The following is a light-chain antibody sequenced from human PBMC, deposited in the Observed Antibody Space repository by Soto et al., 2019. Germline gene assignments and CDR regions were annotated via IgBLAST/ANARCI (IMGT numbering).Light chain of an antibody. V-gene: IGLV2-11*01. J-gene: IGLJ3*02. CDR1: CIDVGDSDF. CDR2: VVT. CDR3: SSFAGSSPWV. Sequence: QSALTQPRSVSGSPGQSVTISCTGTCIDVGDSDFVSWYQQHPGKAPKLMIYVVTKRPSGVPDRFSGSKSGNTASLTISGLQDEDEADYYCSSFAGSSPWVFGGGTKVTVL.